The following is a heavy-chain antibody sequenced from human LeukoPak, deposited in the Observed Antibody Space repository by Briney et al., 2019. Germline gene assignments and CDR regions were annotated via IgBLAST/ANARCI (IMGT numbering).Heavy chain of an antibody. J-gene: IGHJ5*02. Sequence: SETLSLTCTVSGGSISSYYWTWIRQPPGKELEWIGYIYYSGTTNYNPSFDKSRVTISLDTSKNQFSLKLSSVTAADTALYYCASGGYCSSTSCYPNWFDPWGQGTLVTVSS. V-gene: IGHV4-59*01. CDR2: IYYSGTT. CDR1: GGSISSYY. D-gene: IGHD2-2*01. CDR3: ASGGYCSSTSCYPNWFDP.